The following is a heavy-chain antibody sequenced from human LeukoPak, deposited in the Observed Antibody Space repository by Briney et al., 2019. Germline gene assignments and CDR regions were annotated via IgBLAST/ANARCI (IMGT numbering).Heavy chain of an antibody. CDR1: GGSISSSSYY. J-gene: IGHJ5*02. V-gene: IGHV4-39*01. CDR2: IYYSGST. D-gene: IGHD6-13*01. CDR3: ARLLPRYSSSWYNWFDP. Sequence: SETLSLTCTVSGGSISSSSYYWGWIRQPPGKGLEWIGSIYYSGSTYYNPSLKSRDTISVDTSKNQFSLKLSSVTAADTAVYYCARLLPRYSSSWYNWFDPWGQGTLVTVSS.